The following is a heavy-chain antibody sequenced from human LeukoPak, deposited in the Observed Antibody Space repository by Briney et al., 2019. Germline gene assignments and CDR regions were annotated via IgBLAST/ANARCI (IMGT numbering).Heavy chain of an antibody. CDR1: GFTFSSYW. CDR2: INSDGSST. Sequence: PGGSLRLSCAASGFTFSSYWMHWVRQAPGKGRVWVSRINSDGSSTSYADSVKGRFTISRDNAKNTLYLQMNSLRAEDTAVYYCARVKYDFWSGYSFQHWGQGTLVTVSS. J-gene: IGHJ1*01. CDR3: ARVKYDFWSGYSFQH. D-gene: IGHD3-3*01. V-gene: IGHV3-74*01.